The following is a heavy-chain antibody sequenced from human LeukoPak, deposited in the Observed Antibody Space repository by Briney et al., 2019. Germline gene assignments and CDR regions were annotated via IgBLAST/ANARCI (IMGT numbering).Heavy chain of an antibody. CDR1: GGSISSSHYY. D-gene: IGHD3-10*01. V-gene: IGHV4-39*01. J-gene: IGHJ6*03. Sequence: SETLSLTCTVSGGSISSSHYYWGWIRQTPGRGLEWIGTIYYSGTTYYNPSLESRATISEDKSKNQFSLTLRPVTAADTAVYYCARQISDYYYYYIDVWGKGTTVTVSS. CDR2: IYYSGTT. CDR3: ARQISDYYYYYIDV.